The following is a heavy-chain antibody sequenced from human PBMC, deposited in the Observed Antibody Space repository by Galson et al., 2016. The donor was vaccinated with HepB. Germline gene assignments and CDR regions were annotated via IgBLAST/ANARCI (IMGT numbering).Heavy chain of an antibody. CDR3: VKGPPACHYYGMDV. Sequence: CAISGDSVSSSTAAWHWIRQSPSRGLEWLARTQYRSKWESHYADSVRSRVTVIPDTSKNLLTLQVNSVSPEDTAVYYCVKGPPACHYYGMDVWGQGTPVTVS. V-gene: IGHV6-1*01. J-gene: IGHJ6*02. CDR1: GDSVSSSTAA. D-gene: IGHD2-2*01. CDR2: TQYRSKWES.